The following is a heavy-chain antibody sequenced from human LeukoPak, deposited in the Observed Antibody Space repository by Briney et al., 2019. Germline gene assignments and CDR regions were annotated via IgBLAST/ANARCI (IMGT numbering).Heavy chain of an antibody. CDR2: IYPGDSDT. CDR3: ARPWDSSSSAIDY. Sequence: GESLKISCKGSGYSFTNYWIGWVRQMPGKGLEWMGIIYPGDSDTRYNPSFQGQVTISADKSISTAYLQWSSLKASDTAMYYCARPWDSSSSAIDYWGQGTLVTVSS. CDR1: GYSFTNYW. D-gene: IGHD6-6*01. V-gene: IGHV5-51*01. J-gene: IGHJ4*02.